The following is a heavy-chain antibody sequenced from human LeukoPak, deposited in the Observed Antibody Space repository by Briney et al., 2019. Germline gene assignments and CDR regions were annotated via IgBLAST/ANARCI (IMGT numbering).Heavy chain of an antibody. V-gene: IGHV1-69*05. J-gene: IGHJ4*02. D-gene: IGHD1-26*01. Sequence: ASVKVSCKASGGTFSSYAISWVRQAPGQGLEWMGGIIPIFGTANYAQKFQGRVTITTDESTSTAYMELSSLRSEDTAVYYCARDRASGPAYYFDYWGQGTLVTVSS. CDR2: IIPIFGTA. CDR1: GGTFSSYA. CDR3: ARDRASGPAYYFDY.